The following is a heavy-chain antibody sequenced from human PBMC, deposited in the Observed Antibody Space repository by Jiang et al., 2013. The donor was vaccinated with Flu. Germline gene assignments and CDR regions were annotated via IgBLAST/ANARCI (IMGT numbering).Heavy chain of an antibody. CDR2: MNPNSGNT. CDR1: GYTFTSYD. V-gene: IGHV1-8*01. Sequence: SVKVSCKASGYTFTSYDINWVRQATGQGLEWMGWMNPNSGNTGYAQKFQGRVTTTRNTSISTAYMELSSLRSEDTAVYYCARGPGGFLEWLSAYYYYGMDVWGQGTTVTVSS. D-gene: IGHD3-3*01. J-gene: IGHJ6*02. CDR3: ARGPGGFLEWLSAYYYYGMDV.